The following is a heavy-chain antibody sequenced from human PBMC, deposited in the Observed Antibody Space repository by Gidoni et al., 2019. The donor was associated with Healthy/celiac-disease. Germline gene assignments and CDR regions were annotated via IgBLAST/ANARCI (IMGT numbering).Heavy chain of an antibody. D-gene: IGHD5-12*01. V-gene: IGHV4-34*01. J-gene: IGHJ3*02. CDR3: ARTDGYNYSPAFDI. CDR2: INHSGST. Sequence: QVQLQQWGAGLLKPSETLSLTCAVYVGSFSGYYWSWIRQPPGKGLEWIGEINHSGSTNYKPSLKSRVTISVDTSKNQFSLKLSSVTAADTAVYYCARTDGYNYSPAFDIWGQGTMVTVSS. CDR1: VGSFSGYY.